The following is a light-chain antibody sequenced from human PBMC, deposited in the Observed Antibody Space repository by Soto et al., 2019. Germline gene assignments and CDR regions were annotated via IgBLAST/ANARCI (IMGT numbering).Light chain of an antibody. CDR2: DAS. V-gene: IGKV3-11*01. J-gene: IGKJ1*01. CDR1: QSVSSY. CDR3: QQRSTCPT. Sequence: EPVLISSQRNSALSRGSVDLGGCRASQSVSSYLAWYQQKPGQAPRLLIYDASNRATGIPARFSGGGSATDVIRLLSRLECEASVPFYGQQRSTCPTFGQGTKVDIK.